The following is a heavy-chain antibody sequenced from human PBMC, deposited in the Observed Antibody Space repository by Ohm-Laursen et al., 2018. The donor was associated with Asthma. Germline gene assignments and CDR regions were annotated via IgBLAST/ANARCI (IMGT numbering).Heavy chain of an antibody. CDR2: IYHSGST. V-gene: IGHV4-30-2*01. J-gene: IGHJ4*02. Sequence: TLSLTWAVSGGSISSGGYSWSWIRQPPGKGLEWIGYIYHSGSTYYNPSLKSRVTISVDRSKNQFSLKLSSVTAADTAVYYCARASRLHLDYWGQGTLVTVSS. D-gene: IGHD5-24*01. CDR3: ARASRLHLDY. CDR1: GGSISSGGYS.